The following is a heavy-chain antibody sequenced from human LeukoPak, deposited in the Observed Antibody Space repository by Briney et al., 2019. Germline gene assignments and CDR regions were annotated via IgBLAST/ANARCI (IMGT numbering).Heavy chain of an antibody. V-gene: IGHV3-66*01. CDR2: IFSGXXX. J-gene: IGHJ4*02. Sequence: PGGSLXXXXAVPGFTXXXXXXXWVRXAPXXXXXXXXVIFSGXXXYYADSXXXXFXISRDDSKNTVYLQMNSLRAXXXSVYFCARGGESSGYYYADYWGQGTLVTVSS. CDR1: GFTXXXXX. CDR3: ARGGESSGYYYADY. D-gene: IGHD3-22*01.